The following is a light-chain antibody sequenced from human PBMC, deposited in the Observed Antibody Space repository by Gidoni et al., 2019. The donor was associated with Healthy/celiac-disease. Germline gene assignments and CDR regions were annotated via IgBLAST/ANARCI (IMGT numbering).Light chain of an antibody. J-gene: IGKJ2*01. Sequence: DIVLTQSPGPLSLSPGERATLSCRASQSVSSSYLAWYQQKPGQAPRLLIYGASSRATGIPDRFSGSGSGTDFTLTISRLEPEDFAVDYCQQYGSSPRYTFGQGTKLEIK. CDR3: QQYGSSPRYT. V-gene: IGKV3-20*01. CDR1: QSVSSSY. CDR2: GAS.